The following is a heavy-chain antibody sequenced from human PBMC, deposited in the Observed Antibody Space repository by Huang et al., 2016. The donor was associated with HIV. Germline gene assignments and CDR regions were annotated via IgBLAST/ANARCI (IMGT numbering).Heavy chain of an antibody. D-gene: IGHD3-3*01. J-gene: IGHJ4*02. CDR3: ARDHHDFWRGYRRMYFFDH. CDR2: IDYRGST. Sequence: QVQLQESGPGLVKPSETLSLTCTVSGGSISTHYWSWIRKPPGKGLEWIVSIDYRGSTNFSPSPKGRVTLLLDTSKTQFSLRVNSVTAADTAMYYCARDHHDFWRGYRRMYFFDHWGQGTLVTVSS. V-gene: IGHV4-59*11. CDR1: GGSISTHY.